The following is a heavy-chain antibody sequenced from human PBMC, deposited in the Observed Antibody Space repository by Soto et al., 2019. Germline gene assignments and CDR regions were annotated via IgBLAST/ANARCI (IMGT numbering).Heavy chain of an antibody. V-gene: IGHV4-39*01. J-gene: IGHJ5*02. Sequence: QLQLQESGPGLVKPSETLTLTCTVSGGSISSSDYYWAWIRQPPGQGLGWVVTIYYSGSINYSPSTKSRATISVDTSQNQISLNPRSVTAADTALYDCARHRNNRGSWYWVDPWGQGTLVTVSS. CDR2: IYYSGSI. D-gene: IGHD6-13*01. CDR3: ARHRNNRGSWYWVDP. CDR1: GGSISSSDYY.